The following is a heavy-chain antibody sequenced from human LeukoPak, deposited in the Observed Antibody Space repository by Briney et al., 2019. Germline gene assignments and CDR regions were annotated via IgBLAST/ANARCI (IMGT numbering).Heavy chain of an antibody. Sequence: GGSLRLSCAASGFTFSSYGMHWVRQAPGKGLEWVAVISYDGSNKYYADSVKGRFTISRDNSKNTLYLQMNSLRAEDTAVYYCAKVEYSSGVGGYWGQGTLVTASS. V-gene: IGHV3-30*18. CDR3: AKVEYSSGVGGY. CDR2: ISYDGSNK. J-gene: IGHJ4*02. D-gene: IGHD6-19*01. CDR1: GFTFSSYG.